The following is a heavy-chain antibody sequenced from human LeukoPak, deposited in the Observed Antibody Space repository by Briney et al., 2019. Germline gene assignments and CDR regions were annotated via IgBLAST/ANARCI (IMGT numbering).Heavy chain of an antibody. D-gene: IGHD3-9*01. J-gene: IGHJ4*02. V-gene: IGHV4-59*08. CDR3: ASYHYDILTGAYYFDY. CDR1: GGSISNYY. CDR2: IYHTGST. Sequence: SETLSLTCTVSGGSISNYYWSWIRQPPGKGLEWIGYIYHTGSTNYNPSLQSRVTMSVDTSKNQFSLKLSSVTAADTAVYYCASYHYDILTGAYYFDYWGQGTLVTVSS.